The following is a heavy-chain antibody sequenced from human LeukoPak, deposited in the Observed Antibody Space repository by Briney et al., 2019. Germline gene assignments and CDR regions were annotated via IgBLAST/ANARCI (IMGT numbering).Heavy chain of an antibody. J-gene: IGHJ4*02. V-gene: IGHV1-69*05. D-gene: IGHD3-10*01. CDR2: TIPIYGTT. Sequence: PPASVKVSCKASGGTFASSGIGWVRLAPGQGLVWMGGTIPIYGTTFIAQKFQGRVTLTTDESTSTAYMEVNSLRSEDTAVYYCARTLLDSGAGSFLDWWGQGTLVTVSS. CDR1: GGTFASSG. CDR3: ARTLLDSGAGSFLDW.